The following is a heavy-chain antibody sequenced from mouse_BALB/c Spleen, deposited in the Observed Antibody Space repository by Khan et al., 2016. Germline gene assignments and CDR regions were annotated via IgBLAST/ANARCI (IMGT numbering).Heavy chain of an antibody. CDR3: ASTFWYCEL. V-gene: IGHV4-1*02. J-gene: IGHJ1*01. Sequence: EGRRRGSGGGLVQPGGSLKLSCAASGFDFSRYWMRWVRQAPGKGLEWIGEINPDSRTINYTPSLTDKFIISRDNAKNTLYLQMRNVRPENKALYYCASTFWYCELWCAGTTLTVPT. CDR2: INPDSRTI. CDR1: GFDFSRYW.